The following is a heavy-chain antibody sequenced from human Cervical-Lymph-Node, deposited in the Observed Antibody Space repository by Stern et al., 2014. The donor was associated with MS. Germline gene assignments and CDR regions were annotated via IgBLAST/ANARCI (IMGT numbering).Heavy chain of an antibody. J-gene: IGHJ6*02. D-gene: IGHD2/OR15-2a*01. CDR1: GFTFSDHF. CDR2: IRNKASHYST. V-gene: IGHV3-72*01. Sequence: VQLEESGGGLVQPGGSLRLSCVGSGFTFSDHFIDWVRQAPGKGLEWVGRIRNKASHYSTEYAASVKGRFTFSRDDSENSLFVQMNSLRIEDTAIYYCARDNKVFGIDVLGQGTSVTVSS. CDR3: ARDNKVFGIDV.